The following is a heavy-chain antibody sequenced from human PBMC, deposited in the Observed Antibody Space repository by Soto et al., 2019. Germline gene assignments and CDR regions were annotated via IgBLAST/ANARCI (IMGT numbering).Heavy chain of an antibody. V-gene: IGHV3-21*01. CDR3: ARDAGYSSGAPEYFDF. CDR2: ISSVSSYI. Sequence: VQLVESGGGPVKPGVSLRLSCTASGFTFTSYAMNWVRQAPGKGLEWVSSISSVSSYIYYTDSVKGRFTISRDNGKNSVYLQLNSLRAEDTAMYYCARDAGYSSGAPEYFDFWGSGTLVTVSS. CDR1: GFTFTSYA. D-gene: IGHD6-19*01. J-gene: IGHJ2*01.